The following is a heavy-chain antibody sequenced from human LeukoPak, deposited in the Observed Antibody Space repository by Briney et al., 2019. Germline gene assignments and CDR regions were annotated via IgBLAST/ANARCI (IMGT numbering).Heavy chain of an antibody. CDR1: GFTFSTYG. J-gene: IGHJ6*02. V-gene: IGHV3-33*01. CDR2: IWYDGDNK. D-gene: IGHD2-15*01. Sequence: PGRSLRLSCAASGFTFSTYGMHWVRQAPGKGLEWVSVIWYDGDNKYYADSVRGRFTISRENSKNTLYLQMNSLRAEDTAVYYCAREIGGYCSGGTCYSPYNYGMDVWGQGTTVTVSS. CDR3: AREIGGYCSGGTCYSPYNYGMDV.